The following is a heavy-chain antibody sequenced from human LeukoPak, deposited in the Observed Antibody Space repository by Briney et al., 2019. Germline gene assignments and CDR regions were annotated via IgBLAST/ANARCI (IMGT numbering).Heavy chain of an antibody. CDR1: AFTFSTYS. CDR3: ARGFPSAVLVVTASPNDY. Sequence: PGGSLRLSCSASAFTFSTYSMNRVRQAPGKGLELVSSITSSSSHKYYADSVKGRFTISRDNAKNSLFLQMNSLRAEDTAVYYCARGFPSAVLVVTASPNDYWGQGTLVTVSS. D-gene: IGHD2-15*01. J-gene: IGHJ4*02. CDR2: ITSSSSHK. V-gene: IGHV3-21*01.